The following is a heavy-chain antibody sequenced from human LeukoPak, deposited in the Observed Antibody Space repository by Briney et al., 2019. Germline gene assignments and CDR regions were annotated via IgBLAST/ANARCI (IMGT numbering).Heavy chain of an antibody. D-gene: IGHD2-15*01. CDR1: GFTISGNY. J-gene: IGHJ5*02. V-gene: IGHV3-66*01. CDR2: IHAGGGT. Sequence: PGGSLTPSCVASGFTISGNYMSWVRQAPGKGLEWVSIIHAGGGTYYADSVEGRFAISRDNSKNTLYLQMNSLRVEDTAIYYCARDSYCTGDSCKSGPWGQGTLVTVSS. CDR3: ARDSYCTGDSCKSGP.